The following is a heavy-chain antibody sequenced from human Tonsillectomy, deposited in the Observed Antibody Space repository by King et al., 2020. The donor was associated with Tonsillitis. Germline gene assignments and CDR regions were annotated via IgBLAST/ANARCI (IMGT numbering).Heavy chain of an antibody. J-gene: IGHJ6*02. CDR2: FDPEDGET. Sequence: QLVQSGAEVKKPGASVKVSCKVSGYTLTELSMHWVRQAPGKGLEWMGGFDPEDGETIYAQKFQGRVTMTEDTSTDTAYMELSSLRSEDTAVYYCATLGLANWGFSYYYYGMDVWGQGTTVTASS. CDR1: GYTLTELS. CDR3: ATLGLANWGFSYYYYGMDV. D-gene: IGHD7-27*01. V-gene: IGHV1-24*01.